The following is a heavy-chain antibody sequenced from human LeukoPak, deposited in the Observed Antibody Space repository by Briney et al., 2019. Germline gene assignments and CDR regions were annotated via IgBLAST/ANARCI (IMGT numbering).Heavy chain of an antibody. CDR2: ISAGGDNT. CDR1: GFTFSSYA. CDR3: ARHDYGAY. D-gene: IGHD4-17*01. V-gene: IGHV3-23*01. J-gene: IGHJ4*02. Sequence: GGSLRLSCVASGFTFSSYAMSWVRQAPGKGLQWVSAISAGGDNTYYTDSVKGRFTISRDNSKSTLFLQMNSLRAEDTALNYCARHDYGAYWGQGTLVTVSS.